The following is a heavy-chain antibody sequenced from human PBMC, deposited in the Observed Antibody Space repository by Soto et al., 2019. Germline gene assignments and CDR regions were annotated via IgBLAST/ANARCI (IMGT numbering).Heavy chain of an antibody. J-gene: IGHJ4*02. V-gene: IGHV1-18*01. CDR3: ARGLVGATS. D-gene: IGHD1-26*01. CDR2: ISAYNGNT. CDR1: GYTFTSYG. Sequence: QVQLVQSGAEVKKPGASVKVSCKASGYTFTSYGISWVRQAPGQGLEWMGWISAYNGNTNYAQELQGRVTIATDAYTRTDYMEMRSLRSDATAVYYCARGLVGATSWGQGTLVTVSS.